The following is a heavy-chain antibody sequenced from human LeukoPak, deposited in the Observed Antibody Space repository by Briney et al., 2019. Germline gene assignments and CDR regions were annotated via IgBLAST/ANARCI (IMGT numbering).Heavy chain of an antibody. J-gene: IGHJ4*02. CDR1: GGSISSSSYY. CDR3: ARRRYYDSSGCFDY. V-gene: IGHV4-39*01. Sequence: SETLSLTCTVSGGSISSSSYYWGCIRQPPGQGLESIGSIYYSGSTYYNPSLKSRVTISVDTSKNQFSLKLSSVTAADTAVYYCARRRYYDSSGCFDYWGQGTLVTVSS. CDR2: IYYSGST. D-gene: IGHD3-22*01.